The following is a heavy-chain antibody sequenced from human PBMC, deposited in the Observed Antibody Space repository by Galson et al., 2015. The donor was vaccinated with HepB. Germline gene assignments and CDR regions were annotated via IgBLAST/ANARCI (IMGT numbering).Heavy chain of an antibody. J-gene: IGHJ4*02. CDR2: INSDGSST. CDR3: ARESVHGDTHFDY. D-gene: IGHD4-17*01. V-gene: IGHV3-74*01. CDR1: GFTFSSYW. Sequence: SLRLSCAASGFTFSSYWMHWVRQAPGKGLVWVPRINSDGSSTSYADSVKGRFTISRDNAKNTLYLQMNSLRAEDTAVYYCARESVHGDTHFDYWGQGTLVTVSS.